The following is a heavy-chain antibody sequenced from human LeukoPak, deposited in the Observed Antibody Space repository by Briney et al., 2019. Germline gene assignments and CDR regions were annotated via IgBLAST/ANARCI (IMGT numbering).Heavy chain of an antibody. J-gene: IGHJ4*02. CDR3: AGNSGSYPEFDY. Sequence: SQTLSLSCTVSGGSISSGGYYWSWIRQPPGKGLEWIGYIYHSGSTYYNPSLKSRVTISVDRSKNQFSLKLSSVTAADTAVYYCAGNSGSYPEFDYWGQGTLVTVSS. D-gene: IGHD1-26*01. CDR1: GGSISSGGYY. CDR2: IYHSGST. V-gene: IGHV4-30-2*01.